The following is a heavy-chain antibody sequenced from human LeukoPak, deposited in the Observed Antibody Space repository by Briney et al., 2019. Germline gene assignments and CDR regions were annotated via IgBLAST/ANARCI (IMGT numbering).Heavy chain of an antibody. CDR3: SRESGPYSPFGH. J-gene: IGHJ4*02. V-gene: IGHV4-4*02. D-gene: IGHD1-26*01. CDR2: ISLSGYT. CDR1: GGSITTTYY. Sequence: SGTLSLTCGVSGGSITTTYYWSWVRQSPGRGLEWMGEISLSGYTGFNPSLRGRVTMSLDESKNHLSLTLTSVTAADTAIYYCSRESGPYSPFGHWGQRILVTV.